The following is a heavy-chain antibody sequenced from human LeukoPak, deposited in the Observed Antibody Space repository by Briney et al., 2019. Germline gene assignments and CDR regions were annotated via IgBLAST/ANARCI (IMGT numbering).Heavy chain of an antibody. Sequence: SETLSLTCTVSGGSISSYYWTWVRQPPGKGLEWIGYIYNSGTTNYNPSLESRVAMSVDTSKIRFSLRLRSVTAADTAIYFCARQKRDIVDYWGQGTLVTVSS. D-gene: IGHD2-21*01. CDR3: ARQKRDIVDY. J-gene: IGHJ4*02. CDR1: GGSISSYY. V-gene: IGHV4-59*01. CDR2: IYNSGTT.